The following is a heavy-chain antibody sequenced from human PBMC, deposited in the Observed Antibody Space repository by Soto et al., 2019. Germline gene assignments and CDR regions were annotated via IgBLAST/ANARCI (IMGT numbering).Heavy chain of an antibody. CDR2: ISAGGGST. D-gene: IGHD3-10*01. CDR1: GLSFRTHA. CDR3: AGRPGSSPYYFDY. V-gene: IGHV3-23*01. Sequence: LRLSCATSGLSFRTHAMGWVRQAPGKGLEWVSGISAGGGSTYYADSVKGRFTISTDNSKNILSLQMSSLRAEDTALYYCAGRPGSSPYYFDYWGQGALVTVSS. J-gene: IGHJ4*02.